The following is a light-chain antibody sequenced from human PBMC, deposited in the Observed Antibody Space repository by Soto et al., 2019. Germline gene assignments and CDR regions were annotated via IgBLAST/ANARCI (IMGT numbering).Light chain of an antibody. J-gene: IGKJ1*01. CDR1: QSLLHSNGYNY. CDR3: MQDLQTPRT. CDR2: LGS. V-gene: IGKV2-28*01. Sequence: DIVMTQSPLSLPVTPGEPASISCRSSQSLLHSNGYNYLDWYLQKPGQSPQLLIYLGSNRASGVPDRFSGSGSDTDFTLKISRVEAEDVGVYYCMQDLQTPRTFGQGTKVEIK.